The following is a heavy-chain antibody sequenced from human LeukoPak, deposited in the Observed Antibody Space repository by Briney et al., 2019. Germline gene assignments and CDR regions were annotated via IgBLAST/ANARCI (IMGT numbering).Heavy chain of an antibody. CDR1: GFTFSSYG. V-gene: IGHV3-48*04. CDR3: ASSSREYYYYMDV. J-gene: IGHJ6*03. CDR2: ISSSGSTI. Sequence: GGSLRLSCAASGFTFSSYGMHWVRQAPGKGLEWVSYISSSGSTIYYADSVKGRFTISRDNAKNSLYLQMNSLRAEDTAVYYCASSSREYYYYMDVWDKGTTVTISS.